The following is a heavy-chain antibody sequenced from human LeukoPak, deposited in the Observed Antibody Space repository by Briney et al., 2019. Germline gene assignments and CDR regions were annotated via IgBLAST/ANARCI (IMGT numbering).Heavy chain of an antibody. CDR2: ISWNSGSI. Sequence: PGGSLRLSCAASGFTFDDYAMHWVRQAPGKGLDWVSGISWNSGSIGYADSVKGRFTISRDNAKNSLYLQMNSPRAEDTALYYCAKGGSGSPYNWFDPWGQGTLVTVSS. J-gene: IGHJ5*02. CDR3: AKGGSGSPYNWFDP. CDR1: GFTFDDYA. V-gene: IGHV3-9*01. D-gene: IGHD1-26*01.